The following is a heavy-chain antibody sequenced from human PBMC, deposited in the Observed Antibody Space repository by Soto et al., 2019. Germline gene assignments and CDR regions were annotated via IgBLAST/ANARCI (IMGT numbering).Heavy chain of an antibody. D-gene: IGHD2-8*01. CDR2: INPNGGST. V-gene: IGHV1-46*01. CDR1: ADTFTSYY. CDR3: ARESPDCTNGVCRRRNWFDP. J-gene: IGHJ5*02. Sequence: ASVKVSCKAPADTFTSYYIHWVRQAPGHGLEWMGIINPNGGSTRFAQTFQGRITMTTDTSTSTVYMELRSLRSEDTAVYYCARESPDCTNGVCRRRNWFDPWGQGTLVTVS.